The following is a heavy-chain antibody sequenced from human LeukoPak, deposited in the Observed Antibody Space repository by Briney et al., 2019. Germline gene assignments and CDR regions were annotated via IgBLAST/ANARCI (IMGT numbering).Heavy chain of an antibody. J-gene: IGHJ4*02. V-gene: IGHV3-23*01. D-gene: IGHD3-10*01. CDR1: GFTFNSYA. CDR2: ISGSGGST. Sequence: PGGSLRLSCAASGFTFNSYAMSWVRQAPGKGLEWVSSISGSGGSTFYADSVKGRFTISRDNSKNTLSLQMNSLRADDTAVYYCAKGYSSGTYYCDYWGRGTLVTVSS. CDR3: AKGYSSGTYYCDY.